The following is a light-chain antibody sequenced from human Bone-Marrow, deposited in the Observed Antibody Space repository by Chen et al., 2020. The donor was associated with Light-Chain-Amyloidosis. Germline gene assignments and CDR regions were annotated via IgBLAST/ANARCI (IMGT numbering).Light chain of an antibody. V-gene: IGLV2-14*01. Sequence: QSALTQPASVSGSPGQSITISCTGTSSDVGGDNHVSWYQQHPDNAPKLMIYEVTNRPSWVPARFSGSKADNTASLTNSGLQTEDEADYFCSSYTITNTLVFGSGTRVTVL. J-gene: IGLJ1*01. CDR3: SSYTITNTLV. CDR1: SSDVGGDNH. CDR2: EVT.